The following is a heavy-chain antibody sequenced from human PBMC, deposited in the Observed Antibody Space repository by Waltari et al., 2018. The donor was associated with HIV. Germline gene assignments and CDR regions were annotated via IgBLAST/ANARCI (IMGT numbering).Heavy chain of an antibody. V-gene: IGHV4-4*02. CDR2: IYHGGST. CDR3: AGDPGAYSSSDGMDV. Sequence: QVQLQESGPGLVKPSGTLSLTCAVSGGSISSSNWWSWVRQPPGKGLEWIGEIYHGGSTNYNPSLKSRVTISVDTSTTQFSLKMSSVTAADTAVYYCAGDPGAYSSSDGMDVWGQETTATVYS. D-gene: IGHD6-13*01. J-gene: IGHJ6*02. CDR1: GGSISSSNW.